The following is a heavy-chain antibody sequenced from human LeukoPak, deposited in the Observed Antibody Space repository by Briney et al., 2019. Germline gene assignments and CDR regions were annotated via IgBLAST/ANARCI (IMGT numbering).Heavy chain of an antibody. CDR2: IYYSGNT. J-gene: IGHJ2*01. V-gene: IGHV4-59*08. CDR3: ARQGLRYWYFDL. Sequence: SETLSLTCTVSGGSISSYYWSWIRQPPGKGLEWIGYIYYSGNTNYNPSLKSRVTISVDTSKNQFSLKLSSVTAADTAVYYCARQGLRYWYFDLWGRGTLVTVS. CDR1: GGSISSYY.